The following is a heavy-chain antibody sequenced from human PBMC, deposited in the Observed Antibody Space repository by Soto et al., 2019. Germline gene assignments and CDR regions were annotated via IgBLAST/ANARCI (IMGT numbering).Heavy chain of an antibody. CDR1: GYTFTSYY. CDR3: ARGEGITMIVVVPLDFDY. V-gene: IGHV1-46*03. CDR2: INPSGGST. J-gene: IGHJ4*02. Sequence: GASLKVSCKASGYTFTSYYMHWVRQAPGQGLEWMGIINPSGGSTSYAQKFQGRVTMTRDTSTSTVYMELSSLRSEDTAVYYCARGEGITMIVVVPLDFDYWGQGTLVNVSS. D-gene: IGHD3-22*01.